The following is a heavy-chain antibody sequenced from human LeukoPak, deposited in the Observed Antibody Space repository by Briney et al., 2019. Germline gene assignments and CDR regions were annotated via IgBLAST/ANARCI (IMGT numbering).Heavy chain of an antibody. CDR2: ISAYNGNT. V-gene: IGHV1-18*01. CDR3: ARAGYDLWSGYYYYYYMDV. Sequence: GASVKVSCKASGYTFTSYGISWVRQAPGQGLEWMGWISAYNGNTNYAQELQGRVTMTTDTSTSTAYMELRSLRSDDTAVYYCARAGYDLWSGYYYYYYMDVWGKGTTVTVSS. D-gene: IGHD3-3*01. CDR1: GYTFTSYG. J-gene: IGHJ6*03.